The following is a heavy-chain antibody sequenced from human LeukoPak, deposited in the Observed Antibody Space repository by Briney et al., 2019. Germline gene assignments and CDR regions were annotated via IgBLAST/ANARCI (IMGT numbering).Heavy chain of an antibody. CDR1: GYTFTSYG. CDR3: AIDLPTRTEQQLVRSYYYYGMDV. V-gene: IGHV1-18*01. Sequence: GASVKVSCKASGYTFTSYGISWVRQAPGQGLEWMGWISAYNGNTSYAQKLQGRVTMTTDTSTSTAYMELRSLRSDDTAVYYCAIDLPTRTEQQLVRSYYYYGMDVWGQGTTVTVSS. D-gene: IGHD6-13*01. CDR2: ISAYNGNT. J-gene: IGHJ6*02.